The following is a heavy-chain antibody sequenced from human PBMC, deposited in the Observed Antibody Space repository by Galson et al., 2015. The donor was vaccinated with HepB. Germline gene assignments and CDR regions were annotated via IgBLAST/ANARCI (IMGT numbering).Heavy chain of an antibody. Sequence: SETLSLTCTVSGDSISRSDYRWGWIRQPPGKGLEWIGTISYSGTTFHNPSLKSRVTISVDTSKNQFSLNLNSVTAADTAVYYCARDRKYYSDRFSDAFDVWGHGTMVTISS. CDR1: GDSISRSDYR. D-gene: IGHD3-22*01. CDR3: ARDRKYYSDRFSDAFDV. CDR2: ISYSGTT. J-gene: IGHJ3*01. V-gene: IGHV4-39*07.